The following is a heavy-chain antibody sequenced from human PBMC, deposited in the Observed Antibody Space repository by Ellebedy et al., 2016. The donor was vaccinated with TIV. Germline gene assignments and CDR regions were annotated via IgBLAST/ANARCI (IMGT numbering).Heavy chain of an antibody. D-gene: IGHD3-22*01. J-gene: IGHJ5*02. CDR3: ARGVGYDSSGPFS. Sequence: GESLKISXAASGFNFSRNGMSWVRQAPGKGLEWVSTIGGSGGSTYYADSVKGRFTISRDNSKNTLYLQMNSLRAEDTAVYYCARGVGYDSSGPFSWGQGTLVTVSS. CDR1: GFNFSRNG. CDR2: IGGSGGST. V-gene: IGHV3-23*01.